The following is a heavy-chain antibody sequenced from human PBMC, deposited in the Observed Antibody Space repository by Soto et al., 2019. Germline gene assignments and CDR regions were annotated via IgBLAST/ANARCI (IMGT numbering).Heavy chain of an antibody. V-gene: IGHV3-74*01. Sequence: GGSLRLSCAASGFTFRSYWIHWVRQSPGKGLVWVSRISGDGSSTTYADSVRGRFTISRDNDKNTVYLQMDSLRAEDTAVYYCARSLPGTYGAFDLWGQGTMVTVSS. CDR1: GFTFRSYW. J-gene: IGHJ3*01. CDR3: ARSLPGTYGAFDL. CDR2: ISGDGSST. D-gene: IGHD1-7*01.